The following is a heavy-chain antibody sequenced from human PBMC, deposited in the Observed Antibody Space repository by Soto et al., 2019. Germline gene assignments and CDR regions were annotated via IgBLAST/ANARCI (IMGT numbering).Heavy chain of an antibody. CDR3: ASSKYDVVAGSVWFDP. CDR1: GGPITSGGYS. Sequence: SETLSLTCAVSGGPITSGGYSGGWTRQPPGQGPEWIGYMYHSGNTYYNPSLKRRLTIALDHSRNQFSLRLNSVTAADTAVYFCASSKYDVVAGSVWFDPWGQGTLVTVSS. CDR2: MYHSGNT. V-gene: IGHV4-30-2*01. D-gene: IGHD2-21*01. J-gene: IGHJ5*02.